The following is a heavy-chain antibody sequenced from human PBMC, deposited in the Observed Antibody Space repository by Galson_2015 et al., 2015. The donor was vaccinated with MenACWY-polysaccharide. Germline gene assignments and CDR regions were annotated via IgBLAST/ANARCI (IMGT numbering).Heavy chain of an antibody. V-gene: IGHV3-74*01. CDR3: GRNGGGIDV. CDR2: INNDGSAT. D-gene: IGHD3-16*01. CDR1: GYSFSSYW. Sequence: SLRLSCAASGYSFSSYWMFWVRQAPGKGLVWVSTINNDGSATTYADSVKGRFTISRDNAKNTVYLQMNSLRDDDTAVYYCGRNGGGIDVWGQGTTVTVPS. J-gene: IGHJ6*02.